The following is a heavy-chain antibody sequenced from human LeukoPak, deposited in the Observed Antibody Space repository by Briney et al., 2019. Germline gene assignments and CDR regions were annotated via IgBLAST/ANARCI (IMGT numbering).Heavy chain of an antibody. CDR3: ARGRKRFLEWLLYPRAFDI. J-gene: IGHJ3*02. V-gene: IGHV4-30-4*08. CDR1: GASITSGDYY. CDR2: IYYSESA. Sequence: SQTLSLTCTVSGASITSGDYYWSWIRQPPGKGLEWIVYIYYSESAYYNPSLMSRLTISIDTSKNQFSLKLSSVTAADTAVYYCARGRKRFLEWLLYPRAFDIWGQGTMVTVSS. D-gene: IGHD3-3*01.